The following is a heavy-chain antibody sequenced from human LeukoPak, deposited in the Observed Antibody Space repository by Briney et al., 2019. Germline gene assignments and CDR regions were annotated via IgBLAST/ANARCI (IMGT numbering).Heavy chain of an antibody. CDR2: INHSGNT. CDR3: ARSVTAIPEH. V-gene: IGHV4-34*01. Sequence: PSETLSLTCAVSGGSFTAYYWIWIRQPPGKGLEWIGEINHSGNTVYNPSLTSRVTISVDTSKNHFSLKLTSVTAADTALYYCARSVTAIPEHWGQGILVTVSS. CDR1: GGSFTAYY. D-gene: IGHD2-21*02. J-gene: IGHJ4*02.